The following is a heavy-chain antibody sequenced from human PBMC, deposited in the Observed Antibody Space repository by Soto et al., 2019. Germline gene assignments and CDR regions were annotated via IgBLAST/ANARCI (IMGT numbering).Heavy chain of an antibody. V-gene: IGHV1-69*01. CDR2: ILPKFGTA. J-gene: IGHJ4*02. CDR1: GGSSNNNA. D-gene: IGHD3-10*01. Sequence: QVQLVQSGAEVRMPGSSVKVSCRASGGSSNNNANSWERQAPGQGLEWMGGILPKFGTANYAQKFRGRLTITADESTRAIYMELRSLRSEDTALYYCATLQGSGTFYDDYYLCLGTQVTVSS. CDR3: ATLQGSGTFYDDYY.